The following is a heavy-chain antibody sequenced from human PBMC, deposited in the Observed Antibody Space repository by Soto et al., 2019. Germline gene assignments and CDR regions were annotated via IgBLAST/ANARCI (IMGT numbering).Heavy chain of an antibody. Sequence: ESGGGVVQPGRSLRLSCAASGFTFSSYGMHWVRQAPDKGLEWVAVIWFDGSNKFYADSVKGRFTISRDNSKNTVSLQMNSLRDEDSAAYYCATTGPYWGQGTLVTVSS. CDR1: GFTFSSYG. J-gene: IGHJ4*02. CDR3: ATTGPY. V-gene: IGHV3-33*01. CDR2: IWFDGSNK.